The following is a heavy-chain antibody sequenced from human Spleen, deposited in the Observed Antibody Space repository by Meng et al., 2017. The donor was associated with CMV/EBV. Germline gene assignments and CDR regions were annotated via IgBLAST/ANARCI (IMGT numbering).Heavy chain of an antibody. Sequence: ESLKISCTVSGGSLRSYYWSWLRQPPGKGLEWIGYVYYDGNAHTNPSLKSRVTMSVDTSKTQVSLRLSSVTAADTAVYYCARYYDFWSGYQSEGMDVWGQGTTVTVSS. J-gene: IGHJ6*02. CDR1: GGSLRSYY. D-gene: IGHD3-3*01. CDR3: ARYYDFWSGYQSEGMDV. V-gene: IGHV4-59*12. CDR2: VYYDGNA.